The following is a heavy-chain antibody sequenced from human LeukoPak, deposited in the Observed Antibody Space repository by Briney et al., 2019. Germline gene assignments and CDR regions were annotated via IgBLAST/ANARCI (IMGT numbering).Heavy chain of an antibody. CDR2: MKQDGSEI. Sequence: GGSLRLSCAASGFTFSSYEMNWVRQAPGKGLEWVANMKQDGSEINYVDSVKGRFTISRDNAKNSLYLQMNSLRVEDTAVYYCARVSGDGESSYRALDIWGQGTMVTVSS. V-gene: IGHV3-7*04. D-gene: IGHD1-26*01. J-gene: IGHJ3*02. CDR1: GFTFSSYE. CDR3: ARVSGDGESSYRALDI.